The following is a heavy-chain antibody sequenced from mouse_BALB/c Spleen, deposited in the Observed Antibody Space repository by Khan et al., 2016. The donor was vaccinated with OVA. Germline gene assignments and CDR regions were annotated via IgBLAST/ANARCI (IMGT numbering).Heavy chain of an antibody. CDR1: GFTFSTYG. J-gene: IGHJ3*01. D-gene: IGHD1-1*01. Sequence: EVELVESGGDLVKPGGSLKLSCAASGFTFSTYGMSWVRQTPDKRLEWVATVSTGGGYTYYPDSVKGRFTISRDNAKNTLYLQMSGLKSEDPAMFYGNRRAYYYDSEGFAYWGQGTLVTVSA. CDR3: NRRAYYYDSEGFAY. CDR2: VSTGGGYT. V-gene: IGHV5-6*01.